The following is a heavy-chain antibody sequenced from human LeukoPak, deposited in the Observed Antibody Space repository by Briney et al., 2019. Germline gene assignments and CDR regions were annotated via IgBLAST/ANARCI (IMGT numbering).Heavy chain of an antibody. D-gene: IGHD3-3*01. CDR1: GFTFSSYG. J-gene: IGHJ4*02. CDR2: IWYDGSNK. Sequence: GGSLRLSCAASGFTFSSYGMHWVRQAPGKGLEWVAVIWYDGSNKYYADSVKGRFTISRDNSKNTLYLQMNSLRAEDTAVYYCARASKVFGVVIIPSLGLGYWGQGTLVTVSS. CDR3: ARASKVFGVVIIPSLGLGY. V-gene: IGHV3-33*01.